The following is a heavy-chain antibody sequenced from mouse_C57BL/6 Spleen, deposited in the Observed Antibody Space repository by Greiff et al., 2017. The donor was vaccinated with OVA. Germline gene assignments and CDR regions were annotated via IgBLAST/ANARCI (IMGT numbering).Heavy chain of an antibody. V-gene: IGHV1-55*01. CDR3: ARRDSSYGYFDV. D-gene: IGHD3-3*01. J-gene: IGHJ1*03. Sequence: QVQLQQPGAELVKPGASVKMSCKASGYTFTSYWITWVKQRPGQGLEWIGDIYPGSGSTNYNEKFKSKATLTVDTSSSTAYMQLSSLTSEDSAVYYCARRDSSYGYFDVWGTRTTVTVSS. CDR2: IYPGSGST. CDR1: GYTFTSYW.